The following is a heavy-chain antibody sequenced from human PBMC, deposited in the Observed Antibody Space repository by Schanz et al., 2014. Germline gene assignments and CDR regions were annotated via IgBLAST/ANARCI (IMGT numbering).Heavy chain of an antibody. CDR3: SKDKKGSRSDDS. Sequence: EVQLVESGGGLVQPGGSLRLSCAASGFTVSSNYMSWARQTPGKGLEWVSSITTGGNTYYRDSVKGRFIVSRDNSKNTLYLEMNRLRVNDTAVYYCSKDKKGSRSDDSWGQGTLVTVSA. J-gene: IGHJ5*01. V-gene: IGHV3-66*01. CDR2: ITTGGNT. CDR1: GFTVSSNY. D-gene: IGHD2-15*01.